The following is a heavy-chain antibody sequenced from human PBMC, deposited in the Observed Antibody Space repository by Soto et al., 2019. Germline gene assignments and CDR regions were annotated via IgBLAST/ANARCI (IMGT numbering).Heavy chain of an antibody. V-gene: IGHV4-4*07. Sequence: KPSETLSLTCTVSGGSISDYYWSWIRQPAGKGLEWIGRIYTSGSTNYNPSLKSRVTMSLDTSKNQFSLKLTSVTAADTAVYYCARDSAPRAFDYWGQGTLVTVSS. CDR3: ARDSAPRAFDY. J-gene: IGHJ4*02. CDR2: IYTSGST. CDR1: GGSISDYY.